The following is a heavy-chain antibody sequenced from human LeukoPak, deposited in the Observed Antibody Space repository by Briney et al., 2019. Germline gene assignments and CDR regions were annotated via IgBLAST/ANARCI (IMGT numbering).Heavy chain of an antibody. D-gene: IGHD2/OR15-2a*01. CDR3: ARARRDFKTEDAFDI. Sequence: ASVKVSCKASGYTFTSYYVHWVRQAPGQGLEWMGIINPSGGSTSYAQKFQGRVTMTRDTSTSTVYMELSSLRSEDTAVYYCARARRDFKTEDAFDIWGQGTMVTVSS. CDR1: GYTFTSYY. V-gene: IGHV1-46*01. CDR2: INPSGGST. J-gene: IGHJ3*02.